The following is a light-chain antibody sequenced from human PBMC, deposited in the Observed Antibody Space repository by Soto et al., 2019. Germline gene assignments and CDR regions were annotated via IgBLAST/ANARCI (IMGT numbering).Light chain of an antibody. V-gene: IGLV2-14*01. J-gene: IGLJ1*01. CDR3: SLYSISNAYL. CDR1: SSDVGGYDY. Sequence: QSVLTQPASVSGSPGQSITISCTGTSSDVGGYDYVSWYQLHPGKAPKLMVFEVSNRPSRFSYRFSGSKSGNTASLTISGLQAEDEAAYFCSLYSISNAYLFVTGTKVTVL. CDR2: EVS.